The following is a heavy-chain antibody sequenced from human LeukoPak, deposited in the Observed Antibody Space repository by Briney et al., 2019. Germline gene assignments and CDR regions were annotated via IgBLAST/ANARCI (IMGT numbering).Heavy chain of an antibody. V-gene: IGHV1-2*02. Sequence: ASVKVSCKASGYTFTGYYIHWVRQAPGQGLEWMGWINPNSGGTNYAQKFQDRVTMTRDTSISTAYMELSILRSDDTAVYYCARAGSSSRWVNDYWGQGTLVTVSS. CDR3: ARAGSSSRWVNDY. J-gene: IGHJ4*02. CDR1: GYTFTGYY. CDR2: INPNSGGT. D-gene: IGHD6-13*01.